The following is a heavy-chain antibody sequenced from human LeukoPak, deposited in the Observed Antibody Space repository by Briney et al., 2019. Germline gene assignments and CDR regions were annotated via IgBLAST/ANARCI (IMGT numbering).Heavy chain of an antibody. CDR1: GYTFTSYG. D-gene: IGHD2-15*01. Sequence: ASVKVSCKASGYTFTSYGITWVRQAPGQGLEWMGWINPNSGGTNYAQKFQGRVTMTRDTSISTAYMELSRLRSDDTAVYYCARDRDCSGGSCYSFPDYWGQGTLVTVSS. V-gene: IGHV1-2*02. CDR3: ARDRDCSGGSCYSFPDY. J-gene: IGHJ4*02. CDR2: INPNSGGT.